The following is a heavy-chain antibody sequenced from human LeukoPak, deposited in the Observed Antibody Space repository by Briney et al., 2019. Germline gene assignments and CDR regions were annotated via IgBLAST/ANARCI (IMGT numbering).Heavy chain of an antibody. CDR2: ISNSGGSV. D-gene: IGHD2-2*01. CDR1: GFSFSTYA. CDR3: ARPGYCSSTSCQKGFDY. V-gene: IGHV3-23*01. J-gene: IGHJ4*02. Sequence: GGSLRLSCAASGFSFSTYAMIWVRQAPGKGLEWVSSISNSGGSVYYADSAKGRFTISRDNSKNTLYLQMNSLRAEDTAVYYCARPGYCSSTSCQKGFDYWGQGTQVTVSS.